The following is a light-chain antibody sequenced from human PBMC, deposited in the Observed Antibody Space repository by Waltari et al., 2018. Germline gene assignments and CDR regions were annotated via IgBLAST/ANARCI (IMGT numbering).Light chain of an antibody. J-gene: IGLJ3*02. CDR1: RGDAGGYNF. CDR2: DVT. Sequence: QSALTQPAPVSGSPGQSITISCTGTRGDAGGYNFVSWYQLHPGKAPKLVIYDVTNRPSGVSSRFSGSKSGNTASLTISGLQAEDEADYYCSSYTEISTVVFGGGTKLTVL. CDR3: SSYTEISTVV. V-gene: IGLV2-14*03.